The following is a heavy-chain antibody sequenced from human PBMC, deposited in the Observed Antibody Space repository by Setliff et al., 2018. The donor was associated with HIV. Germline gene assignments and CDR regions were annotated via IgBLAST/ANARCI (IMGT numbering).Heavy chain of an antibody. CDR1: GGSIGTANW. D-gene: IGHD2-15*01. J-gene: IGHJ4*02. CDR2: IYYSGNT. V-gene: IGHV4-4*02. Sequence: PSDTLSLTCAVSGGSIGTANWWSWVRQPPGQGLEWIGEIYYSGNTNYNPSLKSRVTMSVDKPKNHLSLKLSSVTAADTALYYCAKGTPSCSFCFDNWGLGTLVTVSS. CDR3: AKGTPSCSFCFDN.